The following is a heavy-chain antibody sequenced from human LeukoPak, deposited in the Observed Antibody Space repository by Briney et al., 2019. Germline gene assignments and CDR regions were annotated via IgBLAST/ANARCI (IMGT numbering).Heavy chain of an antibody. CDR2: IWYDGSNK. V-gene: IGHV3-33*06. Sequence: GGSLRLSCAASGFTFSGYGMHWVRQAPGKGLEWVAVIWYDGSNKYYADSVKGRFTISRDNSKNTLYLQMNSLRAEDTAVYYCAKDHCGGDCYSGYFDYWGQGTLVTVSS. J-gene: IGHJ4*02. D-gene: IGHD2-21*02. CDR3: AKDHCGGDCYSGYFDY. CDR1: GFTFSGYG.